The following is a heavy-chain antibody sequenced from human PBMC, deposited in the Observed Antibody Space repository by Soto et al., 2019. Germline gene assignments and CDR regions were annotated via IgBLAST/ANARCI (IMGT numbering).Heavy chain of an antibody. CDR1: GFTFSDYY. CDR2: ISSSSSDT. J-gene: IGHJ4*02. V-gene: IGHV3-11*05. Sequence: QVQLVESGGGLVKPGGSLRLSCAASGFTFSDYYMSWIRQAPGKGLEWVSYISSSSSDTNYADSVKGRFTIARDNAKNSLYLPMNSLRAEDTAVYYCATGQYYYDSSGDYYSWGQGTLVTVSS. D-gene: IGHD3-22*01. CDR3: ATGQYYYDSSGDYYS.